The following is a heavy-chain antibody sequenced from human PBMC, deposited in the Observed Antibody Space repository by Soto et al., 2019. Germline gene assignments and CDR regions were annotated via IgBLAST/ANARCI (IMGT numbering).Heavy chain of an antibody. V-gene: IGHV4-61*01. Sequence: QVQLQESGPGLVKPSETLSLTCTVSGDSVTSRSYYWTWVRQPPGKGLEWIGYIYYSGNINYNPSLKSRFPIAVDTSTNQFSLKLTSVTAADTAIYYCARGNIAASGTKFDPGGQGILVTVSS. CDR2: IYYSGNI. CDR1: GDSVTSRSYY. D-gene: IGHD6-13*01. J-gene: IGHJ5*02. CDR3: ARGNIAASGTKFDP.